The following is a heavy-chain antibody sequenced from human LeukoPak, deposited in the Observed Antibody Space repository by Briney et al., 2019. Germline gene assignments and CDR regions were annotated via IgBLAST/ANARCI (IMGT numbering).Heavy chain of an antibody. CDR3: ARRQGCSSTSCPPDY. V-gene: IGHV5-51*01. D-gene: IGHD2-2*01. CDR1: GYSFTTYW. Sequence: GESLKISCRGSGYSFTTYWIGWVRQMPGKGLEWMGIIYPGDSDTRYIPSFQGQVTMSADKSINTAYLQWSSLKASDAAMYYCARRQGCSSTSCPPDYWGQGTLVTVSP. J-gene: IGHJ4*02. CDR2: IYPGDSDT.